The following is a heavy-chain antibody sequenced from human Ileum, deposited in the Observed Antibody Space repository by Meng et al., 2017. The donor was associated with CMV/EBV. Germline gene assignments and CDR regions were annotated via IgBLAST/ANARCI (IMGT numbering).Heavy chain of an antibody. CDR2: VYYSGTP. V-gene: IGHV4-39*07. Sequence: QLHPQESGPGLVKPSETLSLTCTASGGSTTSGTYHWGWIRQPPGKGLEWIGSVYYSGTPYSNPSLKSRVNMSIDTSKTRFSLKLSSATAADTAVYYCAIYYGGVGGRGYWAQGTLVTVSS. CDR1: GGSTTSGTYH. CDR3: AIYYGGVGGRGY. J-gene: IGHJ4*02. D-gene: IGHD2-21*01.